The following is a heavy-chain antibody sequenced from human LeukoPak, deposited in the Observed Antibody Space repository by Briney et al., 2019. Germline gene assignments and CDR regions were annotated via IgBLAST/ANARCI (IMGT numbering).Heavy chain of an antibody. V-gene: IGHV4-59*12. J-gene: IGHJ4*02. CDR3: ARDRSGYEYVFDY. CDR1: GGSISSYY. Sequence: PSETLSLTCTVSGGSISSYYWSWIRQPPGKGLEWIGYIYYSGSTNYNPSLKSRVTISVDTSKNQLSLKLSSVTAADTAVYYCARDRSGYEYVFDYWGQGTLVTVSS. D-gene: IGHD5-12*01. CDR2: IYYSGST.